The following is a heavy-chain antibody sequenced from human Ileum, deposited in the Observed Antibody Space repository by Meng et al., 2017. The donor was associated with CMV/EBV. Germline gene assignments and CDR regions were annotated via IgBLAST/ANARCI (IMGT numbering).Heavy chain of an antibody. CDR2: IWPGGRDT. J-gene: IGHJ5*02. D-gene: IGHD2-2*01. CDR1: GFTFSRHA. Sequence: GEFLKISCAASGFTFSRHAFHWFRHIPGRGLEWVAAIWPGGRDTFYAGSVKGRFTISRDNSKNTVYLQMNSLRPEDTALYYCARDAKPASGIDLDPWGQGTLVTVSS. V-gene: IGHV3-30*04. CDR3: ARDAKPASGIDLDP.